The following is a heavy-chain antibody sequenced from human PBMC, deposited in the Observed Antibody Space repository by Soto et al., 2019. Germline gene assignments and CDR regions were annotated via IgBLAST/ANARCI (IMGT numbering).Heavy chain of an antibody. CDR1: GFTYPSYD. CDR2: MGGAGAR. J-gene: IGHJ6*02. V-gene: IGHV3-13*01. CDR3: TRGTFGVGMDL. Sequence: EVQLVQSGGGLAQPGGSLRLSCAAFGFTYPSYDMVWVRHVAGKGLEWVSSMGGAGAREYAGSVRGRFTISRDKARNSLYLQMDSLRVGDTAGYYCTRGTFGVGMDLWGQGTPVTVSS. D-gene: IGHD3-10*01.